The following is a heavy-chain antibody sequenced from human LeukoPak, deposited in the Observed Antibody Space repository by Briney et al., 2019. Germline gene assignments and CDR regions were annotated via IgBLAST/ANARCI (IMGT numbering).Heavy chain of an antibody. V-gene: IGHV3-30*02. D-gene: IGHD2-2*01. Sequence: LAGESLRLSCAASGFTFSGSGMHWVRQAPGKGLEWVAFIRYHGSDKFYADSVKGRFTISRDNSKNTLYLQMNSLRPEDTSVYYCARSPTSWYFDYWGQGTLVTVSS. CDR3: ARSPTSWYFDY. CDR1: GFTFSGSG. J-gene: IGHJ4*02. CDR2: IRYHGSDK.